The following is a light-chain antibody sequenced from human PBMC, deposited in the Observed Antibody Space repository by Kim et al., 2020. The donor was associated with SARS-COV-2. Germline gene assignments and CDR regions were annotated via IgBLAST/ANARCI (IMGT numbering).Light chain of an antibody. J-gene: IGLJ2*01. Sequence: GQSITISCTGTSSDVGAYYFVTWYQQHPGTAPKLIIYDVSHRPSGVSNRFSGSKSGNTASLTISGLQAEDEADYYCASCSTTTNVLFGGGTQLTVL. CDR1: SSDVGAYYF. V-gene: IGLV2-14*03. CDR2: DVS. CDR3: ASCSTTTNVL.